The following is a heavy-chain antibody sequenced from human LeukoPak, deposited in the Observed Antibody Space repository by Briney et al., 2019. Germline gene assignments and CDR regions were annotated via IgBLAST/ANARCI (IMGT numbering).Heavy chain of an antibody. J-gene: IGHJ4*02. V-gene: IGHV4-59*08. CDR2: IYYSGST. D-gene: IGHD3-10*01. CDR3: ARQLWFGELALDY. CDR1: GGSISSYY. Sequence: PSGTLSLTCTVSGGSISSYYWSWIRQPPGKGLEWIGYIYYSGSTNYNPSLKSRVTISVDTSKNQFSLKLSSVTAADTAVYYCARQLWFGELALDYWGQGTLVTVSS.